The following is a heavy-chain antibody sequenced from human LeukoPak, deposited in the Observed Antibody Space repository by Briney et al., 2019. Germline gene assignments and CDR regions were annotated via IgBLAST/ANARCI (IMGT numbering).Heavy chain of an antibody. CDR1: GGSISSYY. Sequence: SETLSLTCTVSGGSISSYYWSWIRQPAGKGLEWIGRIYTSGSTNYNPSLKSRVTMSVDTSKNQFSLKLSSVTAADTAVYYCARQARGSGSYLFDYWGQGTLVPVSS. D-gene: IGHD3-10*01. J-gene: IGHJ4*02. CDR3: ARQARGSGSYLFDY. V-gene: IGHV4-4*07. CDR2: IYTSGST.